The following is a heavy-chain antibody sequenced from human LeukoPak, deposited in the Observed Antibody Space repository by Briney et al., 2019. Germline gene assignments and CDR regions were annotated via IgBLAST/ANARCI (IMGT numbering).Heavy chain of an antibody. D-gene: IGHD5-24*01. J-gene: IGHJ4*02. V-gene: IGHV3-74*01. CDR1: GFTFRRHW. CDR3: AREEEMATNTDY. Sequence: TGGSLRLSCAASGFTFRRHWMHWVRQAPGKGLVWVSRINGDGSATYYADSVKGRFSISRDNPKNTLYLHMHSLGADDTAVYYCAREEEMATNTDYWGQGTLVTVSS. CDR2: INGDGSAT.